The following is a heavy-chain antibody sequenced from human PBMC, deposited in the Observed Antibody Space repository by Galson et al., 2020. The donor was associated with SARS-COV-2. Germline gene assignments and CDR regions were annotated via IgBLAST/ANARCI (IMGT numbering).Heavy chain of an antibody. V-gene: IGHV3-21*01. CDR1: GFTFSSYS. J-gene: IGHJ1*01. D-gene: IGHD3-3*01. Sequence: KIGESLKISCAASGFTFSSYSMNWVRQAPGKGLEWVSSISRSSSYIYYEDSVKGRFTISRDNAKNSLYLQMNSLSAEETAVYYCAREPLYYDFWSGPEYFQHWGQGTLVTVSS. CDR3: AREPLYYDFWSGPEYFQH. CDR2: ISRSSSYI.